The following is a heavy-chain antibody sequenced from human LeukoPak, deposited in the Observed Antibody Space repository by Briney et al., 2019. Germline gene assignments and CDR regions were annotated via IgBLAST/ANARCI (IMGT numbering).Heavy chain of an antibody. Sequence: SETLSLXCTVSGGSISSGDYYWSWIRQPPGKGLEWIGYIYYSGMTYYNPSLNSRVTISVDTSKNQFSLKLSSVTAADTAVYYCAGHFYCSGGSCYSNWFDPWGQGTLVTVSS. CDR3: AGHFYCSGGSCYSNWFDP. CDR1: GGSISSGDYY. V-gene: IGHV4-30-4*08. CDR2: IYYSGMT. D-gene: IGHD2-15*01. J-gene: IGHJ5*02.